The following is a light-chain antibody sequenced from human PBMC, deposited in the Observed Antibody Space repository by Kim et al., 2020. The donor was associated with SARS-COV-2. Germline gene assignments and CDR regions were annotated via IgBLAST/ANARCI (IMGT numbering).Light chain of an antibody. CDR2: DVS. CDR3: TSYTSSSTRV. CDR1: SSDVGGYNY. J-gene: IGLJ2*01. V-gene: IGLV2-14*03. Sequence: GQSITISCTGTSSDVGGYNYVSWYQQHPGKAPKVMIYDVSNRPSGVSKRFSGSKSGNTASLTISGLQAEDEADYYCTSYTSSSTRVFGGGTKLTVL.